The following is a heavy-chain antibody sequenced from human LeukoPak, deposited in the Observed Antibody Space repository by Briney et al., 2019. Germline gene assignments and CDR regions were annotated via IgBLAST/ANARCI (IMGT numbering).Heavy chain of an antibody. Sequence: GGSLRPSCAASGFTFSSYGMHWVRQAPGKGLEWVAFIRYDGSNKYYADSVKGRFTISRDNSKNTLYLQMNSLRAEDTAVYYCAIFWSGSLYYFDYWGQGTLVTVSS. CDR2: IRYDGSNK. CDR3: AIFWSGSLYYFDY. J-gene: IGHJ4*02. D-gene: IGHD3-3*01. V-gene: IGHV3-30*02. CDR1: GFTFSSYG.